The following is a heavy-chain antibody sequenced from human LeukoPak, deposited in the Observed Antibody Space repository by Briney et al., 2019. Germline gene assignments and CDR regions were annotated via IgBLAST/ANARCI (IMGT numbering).Heavy chain of an antibody. D-gene: IGHD2-2*01. CDR2: ISSSGSTI. J-gene: IGHJ6*02. CDR1: GFTFSDYY. Sequence: PGGSLRLSCAASGFTFSDYYMSWIRQAPGKGLEWVSYISSSGSTIYYADSVKGRFTISRDNAKNSLYLQMNSLRAEDTAVYYCARVDANIVVVPAAITVEAAPGHEKYYYYGMDVWGQGTTVTVSS. V-gene: IGHV3-11*01. CDR3: ARVDANIVVVPAAITVEAAPGHEKYYYYGMDV.